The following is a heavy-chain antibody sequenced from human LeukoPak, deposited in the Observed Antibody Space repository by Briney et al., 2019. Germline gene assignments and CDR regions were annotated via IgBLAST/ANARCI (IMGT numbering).Heavy chain of an antibody. CDR1: GFTFSSYW. V-gene: IGHV3-7*01. J-gene: IGHJ5*02. CDR2: IKQDGSER. CDR3: ARLVVPAATENWFDP. D-gene: IGHD2-2*01. Sequence: GGSLRLSCAASGFTFSSYWMSWVRQAPGKGLEWVANIKQDGSERYYVDSVKGRFTISRDNAKNSLYLQMNSLRAEDTAVYYCARLVVPAATENWFDPWGQGTLVTVSS.